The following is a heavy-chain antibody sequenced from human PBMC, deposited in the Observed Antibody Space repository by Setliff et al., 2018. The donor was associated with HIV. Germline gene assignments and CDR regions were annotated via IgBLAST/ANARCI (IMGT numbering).Heavy chain of an antibody. J-gene: IGHJ1*01. CDR1: AYSISSGYY. D-gene: IGHD3-22*01. CDR2: IYHSGST. CDR3: ARQWRDQYNSGVSTEYFQH. Sequence: SETLSLTCAVSAYSISSGYYWGWIRQPPGKGLEWTGSIYHSGSTYYNPSLMSRVTISVDTSKNQFSLKLRSVTAADTAVYYCARQWRDQYNSGVSTEYFQHWGLGTLVTVSS. V-gene: IGHV4-38-2*01.